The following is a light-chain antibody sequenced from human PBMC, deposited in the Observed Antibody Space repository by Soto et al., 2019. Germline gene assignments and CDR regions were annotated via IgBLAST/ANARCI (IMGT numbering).Light chain of an antibody. CDR2: AAS. CDR3: PQSYSISQPT. V-gene: IGKV1-39*01. Sequence: DIQMTQSPSSLSASVGDRVTITCRASQSITKALNWYQQKPGKAPKLLIYAASNLQSGVPLRFSGSGAGAAFTLTISSLQPEDFATYDCPQSYSISQPTFGGGTKVEIK. J-gene: IGKJ4*01. CDR1: QSITKA.